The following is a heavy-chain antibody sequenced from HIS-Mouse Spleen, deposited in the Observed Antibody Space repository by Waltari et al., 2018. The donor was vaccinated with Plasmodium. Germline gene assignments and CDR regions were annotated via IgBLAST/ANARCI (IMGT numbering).Heavy chain of an antibody. CDR3: ARDRGTRYFDY. Sequence: EVQLVESGGGLVKPGGSLRLSCAASGFTFSSYSMNWVRQAPGKGLEWVSSISSSSSYIYYADAVKGRFTISRDNAKNSLYLQMNSLRAEDTAVYYCARDRGTRYFDYWGQGTLVTVSS. CDR2: ISSSSSYI. CDR1: GFTFSSYS. V-gene: IGHV3-21*01. J-gene: IGHJ4*02. D-gene: IGHD1-1*01.